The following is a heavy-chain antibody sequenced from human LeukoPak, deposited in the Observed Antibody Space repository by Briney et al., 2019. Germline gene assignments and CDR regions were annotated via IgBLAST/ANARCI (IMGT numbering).Heavy chain of an antibody. Sequence: PGGSLRLSCAASGFTFSSYSMNWVRQAPGKGLEWVSSISSSSSYIYYADSVKGRFTISRDNAKNSLYLQMNSLRAEDTAVYYCARDQGSSYYYDAFDIWGQGTMVTVSS. D-gene: IGHD3-10*01. J-gene: IGHJ3*02. CDR2: ISSSSSYI. CDR1: GFTFSSYS. V-gene: IGHV3-21*01. CDR3: ARDQGSSYYYDAFDI.